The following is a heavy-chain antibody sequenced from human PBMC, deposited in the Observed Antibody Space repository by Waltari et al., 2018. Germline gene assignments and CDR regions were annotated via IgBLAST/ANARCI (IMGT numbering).Heavy chain of an antibody. Sequence: QVQLVQSGAEVKKSGSSVQVSCKASAGTISKYPITWVRQAPGQGLEWMGRIIPMLGLGNYAQKFQGRVTITADDSTRTAYMELRGLTSDDTAVYYCARGDGNNHGYGSYWGQGTLVTVSS. CDR1: AGTISKYP. CDR2: IIPMLGLG. V-gene: IGHV1-69*04. CDR3: ARGDGNNHGYGSY. D-gene: IGHD5-18*01. J-gene: IGHJ4*02.